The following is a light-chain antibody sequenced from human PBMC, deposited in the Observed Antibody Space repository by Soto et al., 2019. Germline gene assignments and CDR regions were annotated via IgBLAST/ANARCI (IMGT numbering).Light chain of an antibody. J-gene: IGLJ1*01. CDR2: EVT. CDR3: ASYAGSSTYV. V-gene: IGLV2-23*02. Sequence: QSVVTQPASVSGSPGQSVTISCSGSDIGNYNLVSWYQHLPGRATKLLIFEVTMRPSGISDRFSGSKSASTASLTISGLQAEDEGDYYCASYAGSSTYVFGSGTKLTVL. CDR1: SDIGNYNL.